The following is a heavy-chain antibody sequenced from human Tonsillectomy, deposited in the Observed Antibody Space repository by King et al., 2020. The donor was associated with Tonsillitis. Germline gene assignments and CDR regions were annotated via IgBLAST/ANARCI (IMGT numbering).Heavy chain of an antibody. Sequence: QLGQSGAEVKKPGASVKVSCKASGYIFGSYGIIWVRQAPGQGLELMGWISPYSGDSNYAQKFQGRVTVTTDTATRTAYMELSGLRSDDTAVYYCARVWGIVVRSLIDYWGQGTLVTVSS. V-gene: IGHV1-18*01. CDR2: ISPYSGDS. CDR1: GYIFGSYG. D-gene: IGHD3-22*01. CDR3: ARVWGIVVRSLIDY. J-gene: IGHJ4*02.